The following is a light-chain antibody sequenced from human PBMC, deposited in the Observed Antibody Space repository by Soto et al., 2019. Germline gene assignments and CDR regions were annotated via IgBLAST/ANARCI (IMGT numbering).Light chain of an antibody. J-gene: IGLJ2*01. Sequence: SYELTQPPSVSVSPGQTASITCSGHKLGNKYACWYQQKPGRSPVLVIYQDTKRPSGIPERFSGSNSGNTATLTISGTQAMDEADYYCQAWDSSTVVFGGGTKLTVL. CDR3: QAWDSSTVV. V-gene: IGLV3-1*01. CDR1: KLGNKY. CDR2: QDT.